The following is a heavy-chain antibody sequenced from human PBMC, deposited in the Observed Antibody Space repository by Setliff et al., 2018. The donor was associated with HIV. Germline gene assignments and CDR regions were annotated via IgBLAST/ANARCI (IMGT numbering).Heavy chain of an antibody. Sequence: SETLSLTCTVSGGSISSGGYYWSWIRQHPGKGLEWIGYIYYSGSTYFNPSLKSRVTISVDTSKNQLSLKLSSVTAADTAVYYCASDGGEKAAFDIWGQGTMVTVSS. J-gene: IGHJ3*02. V-gene: IGHV4-31*03. D-gene: IGHD3-16*01. CDR3: ASDGGEKAAFDI. CDR2: IYYSGST. CDR1: GGSISSGGYY.